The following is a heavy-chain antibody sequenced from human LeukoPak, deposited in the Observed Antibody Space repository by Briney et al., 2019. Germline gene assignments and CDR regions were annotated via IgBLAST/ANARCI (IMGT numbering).Heavy chain of an antibody. J-gene: IGHJ4*02. CDR3: AKDNDFWSGYIDY. D-gene: IGHD3-3*01. CDR1: GFTFDDYA. V-gene: IGHV3-9*01. CDR2: ISWNSGSI. Sequence: GGSLRLSCAASGFTFDDYAMHWVQQAPGKGLEWVSGISWNSGSIGYADSVKGRFTISRDNAKNSLYLQMNSLRAEDTALYYCAKDNDFWSGYIDYWGQGTLVTVSS.